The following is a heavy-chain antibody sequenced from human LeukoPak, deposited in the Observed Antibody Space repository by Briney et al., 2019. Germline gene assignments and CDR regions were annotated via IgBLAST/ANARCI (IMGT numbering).Heavy chain of an antibody. CDR2: INHSGST. Sequence: SETLSLTCAVYGGSFSGYYWSWIRQPPGKGLEWIGEINHSGSTNYNPSLKSRVTISVDTSKNQFSLKLSSVTAADTAVYYCARDFPRQGYHRWGQGTLVTVSS. CDR1: GGSFSGYY. CDR3: ARDFPRQGYHR. D-gene: IGHD5-18*01. V-gene: IGHV4-34*01. J-gene: IGHJ4*02.